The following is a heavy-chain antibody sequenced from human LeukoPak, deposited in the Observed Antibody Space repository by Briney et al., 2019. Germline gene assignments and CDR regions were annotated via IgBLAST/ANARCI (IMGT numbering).Heavy chain of an antibody. CDR3: ARYYSNYDRDYFDY. D-gene: IGHD4-11*01. V-gene: IGHV5-51*01. J-gene: IGHJ4*02. CDR1: GYSFTSYW. Sequence: GESLKISCQGSGYSFTSYWIGWVRQMPGKGLAWMGIIYPGDSDTRYSPSFQGQVTISADKSISTAYLQWSSLKASDTAMYYCARYYSNYDRDYFDYWGQGTLVTVSS. CDR2: IYPGDSDT.